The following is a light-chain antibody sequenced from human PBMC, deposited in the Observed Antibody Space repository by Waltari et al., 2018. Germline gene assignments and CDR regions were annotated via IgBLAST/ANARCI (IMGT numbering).Light chain of an antibody. Sequence: EIVMTPSPSPLSVSAGERATPSCWASKSVSSYLAWYQHKPGQAPRLLIYGASTRATGIPATFSGSGSGTEFTLTISSLQSDDFAFYYCQQYSDWPQTFGQGTKVEIK. V-gene: IGKV3-15*01. CDR3: QQYSDWPQT. J-gene: IGKJ1*01. CDR1: KSVSSY. CDR2: GAS.